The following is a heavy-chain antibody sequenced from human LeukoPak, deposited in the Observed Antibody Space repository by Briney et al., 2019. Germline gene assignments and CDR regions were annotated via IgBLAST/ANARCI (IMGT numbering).Heavy chain of an antibody. V-gene: IGHV3-30*03. CDR2: ISYDGSNK. CDR1: GFTFSSYG. J-gene: IGHJ6*02. Sequence: PGGSLRLSCAASGFTFSSYGMHWVRQAPGKGLEWVAVISYDGSNKYYADSVKGRFTISRDNSKNTLYLQMNSLRAEDTAVYYCATCWDDPCYYGMDVRGQGTTVTVSS. D-gene: IGHD1-26*01. CDR3: ATCWDDPCYYGMDV.